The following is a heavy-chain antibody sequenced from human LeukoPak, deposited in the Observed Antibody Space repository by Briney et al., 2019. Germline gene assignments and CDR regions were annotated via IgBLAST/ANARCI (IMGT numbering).Heavy chain of an antibody. Sequence: ASVKVSCKASGYTFTGYYLHRVRQAPGQGLEWMGWINPNSGDTNYAQKFQGRVTMTRDTSISTAYMELNRLRSDDTAVYYCARVGSVDYWGQGTLVTVSS. D-gene: IGHD6-19*01. CDR3: ARVGSVDY. V-gene: IGHV1-2*02. CDR2: INPNSGDT. CDR1: GYTFTGYY. J-gene: IGHJ4*02.